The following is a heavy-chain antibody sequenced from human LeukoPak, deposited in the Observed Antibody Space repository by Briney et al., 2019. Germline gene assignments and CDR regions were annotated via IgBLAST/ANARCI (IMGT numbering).Heavy chain of an antibody. Sequence: PGGSLRLSCAASGFTFSDYYMSWLRQAPGKGLEWVSYISSSGSTIYYADSVKGRFTISRDNAKNSLYLQMNSLGAEDTAVYYCARVDCSSTSCLPDYWGQGTLVTVSS. V-gene: IGHV3-11*01. D-gene: IGHD2-2*01. CDR3: ARVDCSSTSCLPDY. CDR1: GFTFSDYY. J-gene: IGHJ4*02. CDR2: ISSSGSTI.